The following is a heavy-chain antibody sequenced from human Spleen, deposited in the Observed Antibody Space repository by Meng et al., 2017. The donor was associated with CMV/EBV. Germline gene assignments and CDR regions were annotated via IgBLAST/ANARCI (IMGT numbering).Heavy chain of an antibody. V-gene: IGHV1-69*04. D-gene: IGHD1-26*01. CDR2: IIPILGIA. Sequence: SVKVSCKASGGTFSSYTISWVRQAPGQGLEWMGRIIPILGIANYAQKFQGRVTITADKSTSTAYMELSSLRSEDTAVYYCARDPLRGSYSPYYYYGMDVWGQGTTVTVSS. CDR3: ARDPLRGSYSPYYYYGMDV. J-gene: IGHJ6*02. CDR1: GGTFSSYT.